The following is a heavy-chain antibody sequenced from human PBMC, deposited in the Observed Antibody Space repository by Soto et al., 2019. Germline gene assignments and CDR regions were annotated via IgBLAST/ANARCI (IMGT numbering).Heavy chain of an antibody. J-gene: IGHJ6*02. D-gene: IGHD4-17*01. CDR3: AKAWQGDYSYYNGMDV. CDR2: ISGSGGST. Sequence: EVQLLESGGGLVQPGGSLRLSCAASGFTFSSYAMSWVCQAPGKGLEWGTAISGSGGSTYYADSVKGRFTISRDNSKNTLYMQMNSLRAEDTAVSYCAKAWQGDYSYYNGMDVWGQGTTVTVSS. CDR1: GFTFSSYA. V-gene: IGHV3-23*01.